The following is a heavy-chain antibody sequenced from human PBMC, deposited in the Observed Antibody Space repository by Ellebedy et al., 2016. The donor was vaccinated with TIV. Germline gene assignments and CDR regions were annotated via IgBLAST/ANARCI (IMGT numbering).Heavy chain of an antibody. J-gene: IGHJ4*02. D-gene: IGHD3-22*01. CDR3: ARSLGMIVLAHDY. CDR2: ISYDGRDR. V-gene: IGHV3-30*03. Sequence: GESLKLSCAASGFSFSTFGMHWVRQAPGKGLEWVAFISYDGRDRIYADSVKGRVTISRDNTKSTLYLQMHSLRDEDTAMYYFARSLGMIVLAHDYWGQGSLVTVSS. CDR1: GFSFSTFG.